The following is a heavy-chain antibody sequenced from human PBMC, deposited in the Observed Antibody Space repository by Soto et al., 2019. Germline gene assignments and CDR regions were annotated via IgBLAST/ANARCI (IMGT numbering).Heavy chain of an antibody. CDR2: INSDGSST. V-gene: IGHV3-74*01. Sequence: EVQLVESGGGLVQPGGSLRLPCAASGFTLRGYWMHWVRQAPGKGLVWVSRINSDGSSTSYADSVKGRFTISRDNAKNTLYLQMNSLRAEDTAVYYCAKDGRLGQFDYWGQGTLVTASS. CDR1: GFTLRGYW. D-gene: IGHD1-1*01. CDR3: AKDGRLGQFDY. J-gene: IGHJ4*02.